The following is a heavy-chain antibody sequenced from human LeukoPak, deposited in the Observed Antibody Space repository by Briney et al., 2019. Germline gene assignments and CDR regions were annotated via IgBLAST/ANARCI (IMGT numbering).Heavy chain of an antibody. J-gene: IGHJ3*02. D-gene: IGHD2-21*01. CDR3: ARGAYPDAFDI. V-gene: IGHV4-59*01. CDR2: IYYSGST. Sequence: SETLSLTCSVSGGSINNYWWNWIRQPPGKGLEWIGYIYYSGSTNYNPSLKSRVTISVDTSKSQFSLKLSSVTAADTAVYYCARGAYPDAFDIWGQGTMVTVSS. CDR1: GGSINNYW.